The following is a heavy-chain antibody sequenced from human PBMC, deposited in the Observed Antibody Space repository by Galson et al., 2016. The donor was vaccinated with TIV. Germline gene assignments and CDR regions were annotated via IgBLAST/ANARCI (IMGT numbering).Heavy chain of an antibody. CDR1: GGSVSGYY. Sequence: SETLSLTCGVYGGSVSGYYWGWFRQPPGKGLEWIGEINHFRSSNYNPSLKSRLTISIDTPKKQFSLRLRSMTAADTAVYFCARAQWGSSLVSYYYHLDVWGKGTTVIVSS. V-gene: IGHV4-34*01. CDR3: ARAQWGSSLVSYYYHLDV. J-gene: IGHJ6*03. D-gene: IGHD6-6*01. CDR2: INHFRSS.